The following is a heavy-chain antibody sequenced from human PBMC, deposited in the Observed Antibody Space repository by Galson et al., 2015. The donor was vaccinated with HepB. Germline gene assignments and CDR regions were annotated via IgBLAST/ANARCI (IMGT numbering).Heavy chain of an antibody. CDR1: GFSFSNYG. D-gene: IGHD2-8*02. CDR2: ISGSGNSI. CDR3: AKDRTVQVRTHCFHY. V-gene: IGHV3-23*01. J-gene: IGHJ4*02. Sequence: SLRLSCAASGFSFSNYGMSWVRQAPGKGLEWVSVISGSGNSIYYADSVKGRFTVSRDNAKNTLYLQMNRLRAEDTAVYYCAKDRTVQVRTHCFHYWGQGTLVTVSS.